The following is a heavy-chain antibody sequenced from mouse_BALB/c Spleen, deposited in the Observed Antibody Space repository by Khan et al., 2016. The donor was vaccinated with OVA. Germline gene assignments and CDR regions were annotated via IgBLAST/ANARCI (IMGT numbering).Heavy chain of an antibody. Sequence: QVQLKQSGPGLVAPSQSLSITCTISGFSLTNYGVHWIRQPPGKGLEWLVVIWSDGSTTYNSALKSRLTINKDNSKSQVFLQMNSLQTDDTAIYFCARQPYYHYNIMDYWGQGTSVTVSS. D-gene: IGHD2-10*01. CDR3: ARQPYYHYNIMDY. V-gene: IGHV2-6-1*01. CDR2: IWSDGST. CDR1: GFSLTNYG. J-gene: IGHJ4*01.